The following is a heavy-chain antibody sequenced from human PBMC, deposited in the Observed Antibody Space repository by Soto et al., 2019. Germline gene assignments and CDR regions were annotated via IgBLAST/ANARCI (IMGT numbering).Heavy chain of an antibody. CDR3: AGTSGTYYDPFEY. D-gene: IGHD1-26*01. CDR1: RSSVPGHY. CDR2: MYSSGSS. Sequence: PSGTLSLTCTLHRSSVPGHYWNWIRQPPGRGLEWIGNMYSSGSSNYNPSIRGRATMSLDTSKRLFSLNLDSVTAADTAVYYCAGTSGTYYDPFEYWGPGVLVTVS. V-gene: IGHV4-59*02. J-gene: IGHJ4*02.